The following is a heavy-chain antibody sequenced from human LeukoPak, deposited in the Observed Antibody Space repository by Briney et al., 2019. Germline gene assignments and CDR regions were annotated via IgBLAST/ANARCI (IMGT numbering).Heavy chain of an antibody. CDR1: GFTFSSYS. J-gene: IGHJ6*02. Sequence: GGSLRLSCAASGFTFSSYSMNWVRQAPGKGLEWVSSISSSSSYIYYADSVKGRFTISRDNAKNSLYLQMNSLRAEDTAVYYCARSSDEYSSSSSYYYYGMDVWGQGTTVTVSS. D-gene: IGHD6-6*01. V-gene: IGHV3-21*01. CDR2: ISSSSSYI. CDR3: ARSSDEYSSSSSYYYYGMDV.